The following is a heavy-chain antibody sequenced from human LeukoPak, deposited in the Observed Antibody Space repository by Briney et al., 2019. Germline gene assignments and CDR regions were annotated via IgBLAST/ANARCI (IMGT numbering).Heavy chain of an antibody. D-gene: IGHD3-3*01. V-gene: IGHV4-34*01. CDR1: GGSFSGYY. CDR3: ARGSGDFWSGYYTGTLFDP. J-gene: IGHJ5*02. Sequence: SETLSLTCAVYGGSFSGYYWSWIRQPPGKGLEWIGEINHSGSTNYNPSLKSRVTISVDTSKNQFSLKLSSVTAADTAVYYCARGSGDFWSGYYTGTLFDPWGQGTLVTVSS. CDR2: INHSGST.